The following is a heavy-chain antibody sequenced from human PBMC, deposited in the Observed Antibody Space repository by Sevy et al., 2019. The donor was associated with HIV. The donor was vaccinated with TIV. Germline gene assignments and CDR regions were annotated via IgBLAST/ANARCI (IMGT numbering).Heavy chain of an antibody. V-gene: IGHV3-23*01. CDR3: AKASRSVISFDY. CDR1: GFTFNSYA. CDR2: ISGSGGST. J-gene: IGHJ4*02. D-gene: IGHD2-21*01. Sequence: GGSLRLSCAASGFTFNSYAMSWVRQAPGKGLEWVSAISGSGGSTYYADSVKGRFTISRDNSKNTLYLQMNSLRAEDTAVYYCAKASRSVISFDYWGQGTLVTVSS.